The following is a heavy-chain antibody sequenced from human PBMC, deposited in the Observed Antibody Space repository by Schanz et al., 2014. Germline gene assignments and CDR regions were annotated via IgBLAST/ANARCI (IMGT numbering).Heavy chain of an antibody. Sequence: QVQLQQWGAGLLKPSETLSLTCAVSGGSFSGYYWSWIRQPPDTGLEWIGEINQSGDTNYNPSLKSRVTISVAPSTNQFSLKLRSVTAADTAVYYCARLYCSTPGCYVSPNGFAKDYWGQGTLVTVSS. CDR2: INQSGDT. D-gene: IGHD2-2*01. V-gene: IGHV4-34*01. CDR1: GGSFSGYY. CDR3: ARLYCSTPGCYVSPNGFAKDY. J-gene: IGHJ4*02.